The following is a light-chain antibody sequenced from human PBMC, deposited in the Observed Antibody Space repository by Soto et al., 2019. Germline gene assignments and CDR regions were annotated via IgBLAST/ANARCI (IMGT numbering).Light chain of an antibody. V-gene: IGKV1-33*01. CDR3: QQYDNLPPAYT. Sequence: DIQMTQSPSSLSASVGDRVTITCQASQDISNYLNWYQQKPGKAPKLLIYDASNLETGVPSRFSGSGSGTDFTFTISSLQPEDIATYHCQQYDNLPPAYTFGQGTKVDIK. CDR2: DAS. J-gene: IGKJ2*01. CDR1: QDISNY.